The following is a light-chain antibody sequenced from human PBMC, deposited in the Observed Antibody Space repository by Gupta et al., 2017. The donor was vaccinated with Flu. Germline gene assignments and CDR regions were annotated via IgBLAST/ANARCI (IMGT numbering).Light chain of an antibody. J-gene: IGKJ2*02. V-gene: IGKV2-30*01. CDR3: QHGHCGPCA. CDR2: HAS. Sequence: VTLGQPASISCRSSQSLVYSDGNTYFHGVQQRPGQSPRRLIYHASHRESGVQDRFGGRGASTVCTRNSSRVEAEDGGFYYCQHGHCGPCAFGQGTKVEIK. CDR1: QSLVYSDGNTY.